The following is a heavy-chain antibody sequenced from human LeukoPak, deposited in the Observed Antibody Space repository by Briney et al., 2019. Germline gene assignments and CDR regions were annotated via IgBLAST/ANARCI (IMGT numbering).Heavy chain of an antibody. V-gene: IGHV3-7*01. CDR3: ARSTAEDYYDSSGRGYYYYYGMDV. J-gene: IGHJ6*02. Sequence: GGSLRLSCAASGFTFSSYWMSWVRQAPGKGLEWVANIKQDGSEKYYVDSVKGRFTISRDNAKNSLYLQMNSLRAEDTAVYYCARSTAEDYYDSSGRGYYYYYGMDVWGQGTTVTVSS. D-gene: IGHD3-22*01. CDR1: GFTFSSYW. CDR2: IKQDGSEK.